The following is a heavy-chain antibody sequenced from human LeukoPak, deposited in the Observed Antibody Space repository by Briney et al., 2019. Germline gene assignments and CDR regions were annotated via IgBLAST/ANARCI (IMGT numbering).Heavy chain of an antibody. J-gene: IGHJ4*02. Sequence: ASVKVSCKASGYTFTSYGISWVRQAPGQGLEWMGWISAYNGNTKYAQSLQGRVTMTTDTSTSTAYMELRSLRSDDTAVYYCARRNYGSGSYYGFDYWGQGTLVTVSS. CDR2: ISAYNGNT. V-gene: IGHV1-18*01. D-gene: IGHD3-10*01. CDR1: GYTFTSYG. CDR3: ARRNYGSGSYYGFDY.